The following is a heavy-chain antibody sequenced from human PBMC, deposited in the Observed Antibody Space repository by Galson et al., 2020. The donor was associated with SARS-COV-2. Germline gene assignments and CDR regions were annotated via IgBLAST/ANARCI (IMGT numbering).Heavy chain of an antibody. Sequence: SNAWMNWVRQAPGRGLEWVGRIKSNAYVWAKDYAAPVKGRFTISRDDSKSTVYLEMNSLKTEDTALFYCTTDLLRMISRTGGDVAYRYGVDVWGHGTMVTVSS. CDR3: TTDLLRMISRTGGDVAYRYGVDV. CDR1: SNAW. V-gene: IGHV3-15*07. J-gene: IGHJ6*02. CDR2: IKSNAYVWAK. D-gene: IGHD2-21*01.